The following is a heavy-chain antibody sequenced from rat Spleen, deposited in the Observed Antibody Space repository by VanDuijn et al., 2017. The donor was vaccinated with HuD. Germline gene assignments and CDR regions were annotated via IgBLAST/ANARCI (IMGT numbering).Heavy chain of an antibody. CDR3: AKEYYYDALFDY. CDR2: ITSGGSNT. J-gene: IGHJ2*01. Sequence: EVQLVESGGGLVQPGRSLKLSCAASGFTFSSFAMAWVRQAPKKGLEWVATITSGGSNTYYPDSVKGRFTISRDNAKSTLYLQMDSLRSEDTATYYCAKEYYYDALFDYWGQGVMVTVSS. CDR1: GFTFSSFA. D-gene: IGHD1-12*01. V-gene: IGHV5-25*01.